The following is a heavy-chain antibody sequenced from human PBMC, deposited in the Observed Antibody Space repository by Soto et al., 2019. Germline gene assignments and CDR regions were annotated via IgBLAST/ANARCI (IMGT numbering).Heavy chain of an antibody. Sequence: QVQLVQSGAEVKKPGSSVKVSCTASGGAFNNYIFDWVRQAPGQGIEWMGGIIPMFGTPKYAQTFQDRITISAYVSTCTDYMELTSLRFEETAVYYCARGRDQPPVVLYFDSWGEGTRGTVSS. CDR3: ARGRDQPPVVLYFDS. V-gene: IGHV1-69*01. J-gene: IGHJ4*02. CDR1: GGAFNNYI. CDR2: IIPMFGTP. D-gene: IGHD3-10*01.